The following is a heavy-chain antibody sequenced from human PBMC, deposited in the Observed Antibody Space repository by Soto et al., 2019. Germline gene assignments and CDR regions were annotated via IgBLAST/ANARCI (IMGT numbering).Heavy chain of an antibody. CDR2: IYYSGGT. V-gene: IGHV4-31*03. J-gene: IGHJ5*01. CDR3: GRSGYGRGGLFVDS. CDR1: GDSIGSGGYY. D-gene: IGHD5-12*01. Sequence: SSETLSLTCTVSGDSIGSGGYYWSWIRQHPTKGLEWIGYIYYSGGTYYNPSLKSRLTISVDTSKNQFSLKLTSVTAADTAVYYCGRSGYGRGGLFVDSWGQGTLVTVSS.